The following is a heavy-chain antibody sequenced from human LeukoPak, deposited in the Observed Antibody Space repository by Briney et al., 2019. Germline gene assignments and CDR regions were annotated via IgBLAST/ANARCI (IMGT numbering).Heavy chain of an antibody. CDR2: ISSSGNNT. D-gene: IGHD1-14*01. V-gene: IGHV3-23*01. Sequence: GGTLTLFCAASGFTFNSYAMNWVRQAPGKGLEWVSTISSSGNNTYYTDSVKGRFTISRDNSKNTLFLQMNSLRVDDTAVYYCAKDVRTKRPPPEGFDYWGQGNLGSVSS. J-gene: IGHJ4*02. CDR1: GFTFNSYA. CDR3: AKDVRTKRPPPEGFDY.